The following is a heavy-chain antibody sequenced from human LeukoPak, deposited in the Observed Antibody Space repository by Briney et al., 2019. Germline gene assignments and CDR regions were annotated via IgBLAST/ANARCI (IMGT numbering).Heavy chain of an antibody. D-gene: IGHD5-24*01. CDR2: NN. CDR3: ARGDGYNFFNY. Sequence: NNYYADSVKGRFTISRDNSENTLYLQVKSLRAEDTAVYYCARGDGYNFFNYWGQGTLVTVSS. J-gene: IGHJ4*02. V-gene: IGHV3-53*01.